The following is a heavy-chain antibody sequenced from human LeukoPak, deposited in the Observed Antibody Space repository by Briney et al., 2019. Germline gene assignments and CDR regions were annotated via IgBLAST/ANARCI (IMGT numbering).Heavy chain of an antibody. CDR3: ARKKAYCGGDCYAY. CDR2: IIPIFGTA. J-gene: IGHJ4*02. Sequence: SVKVSCKASGGTFSSYAISWVRQAPGQGLEWMGGIIPIFGTANYAQKFQGRVTITADESTSTAYMELSSLRSEDTAVYYCARKKAYCGGDCYAYWGQGTLVTVSS. CDR1: GGTFSSYA. D-gene: IGHD2-21*01. V-gene: IGHV1-69*13.